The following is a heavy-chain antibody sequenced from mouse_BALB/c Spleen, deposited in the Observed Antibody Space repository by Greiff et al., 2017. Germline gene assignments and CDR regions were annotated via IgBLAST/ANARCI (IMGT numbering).Heavy chain of an antibody. Sequence: VKVVESGPGLVAPSQSLSITCTVSGFSLTSYGVHWVRQPPGKGLEWLGVIWAGGSTNYNSALMSRLSISKDNSKSQVFLKMNSLQTDDTAMYYCARAYRYDDYFDYWGQGTTLTVSS. CDR1: GFSLTSYG. V-gene: IGHV2-9*02. CDR2: IWAGGST. J-gene: IGHJ2*01. CDR3: ARAYRYDDYFDY. D-gene: IGHD2-14*01.